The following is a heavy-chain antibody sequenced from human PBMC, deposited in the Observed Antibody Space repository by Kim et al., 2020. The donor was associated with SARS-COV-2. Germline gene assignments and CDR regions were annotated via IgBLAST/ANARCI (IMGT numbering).Heavy chain of an antibody. J-gene: IGHJ6*02. D-gene: IGHD1-26*01. Sequence: VKGRFTNSRDNAKNSLYLQMNSLRDEDTAVYYCARNTVGATYYYYYGMDVWGQGTTVTVSS. V-gene: IGHV3-48*02. CDR3: ARNTVGATYYYYYGMDV.